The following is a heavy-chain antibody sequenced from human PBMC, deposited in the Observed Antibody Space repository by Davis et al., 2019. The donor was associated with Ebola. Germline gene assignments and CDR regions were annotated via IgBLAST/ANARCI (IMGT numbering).Heavy chain of an antibody. D-gene: IGHD3-22*01. CDR3: ARVSYYYDSSGPEHYYYYYGMDV. CDR2: INPSGGSP. J-gene: IGHJ6*04. CDR1: GYTFTHYY. V-gene: IGHV1-46*01. Sequence: AASVKVSCKASGYTFTHYYLHWVRKAPGQGLEWMGIINPSGGSPSNAQKFQGRVTMTRDTSTSTVYMELSSLRSDDTAVYYCARVSYYYDSSGPEHYYYYYGMDVWGKGTTVTVSS.